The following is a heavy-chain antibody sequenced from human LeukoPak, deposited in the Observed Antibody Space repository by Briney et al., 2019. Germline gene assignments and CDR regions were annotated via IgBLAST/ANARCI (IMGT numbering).Heavy chain of an antibody. Sequence: GASVKVSCKASGNTFPGNYLHWVRQAPGQGPEWMGWINPSSGGTNPAQKFQGRVAMTRDTSINTVYIQLKRLTSDDTAVYYCAGGSSYYFFDYWGQGVLVTVSS. CDR1: GNTFPGNY. J-gene: IGHJ4*02. D-gene: IGHD6-13*01. CDR2: INPSSGGT. V-gene: IGHV1-2*02. CDR3: AGGSSYYFFDY.